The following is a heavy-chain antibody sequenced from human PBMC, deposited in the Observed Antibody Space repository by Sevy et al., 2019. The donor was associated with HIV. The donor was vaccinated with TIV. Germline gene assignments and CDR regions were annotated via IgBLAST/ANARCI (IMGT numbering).Heavy chain of an antibody. D-gene: IGHD3-10*01. CDR2: IYHSGST. Sequence: SETLSLTCAVSGYSISSGYYWGWIRQPPGKGLEWIGSIYHSGSTYYNPSLKSRVTISVDTSKNQFSLKLSSVTAADTAVYYCAYGGRTLVAAFDIWGQGTMVTVSS. CDR3: AYGGRTLVAAFDI. V-gene: IGHV4-38-2*01. CDR1: GYSISSGYY. J-gene: IGHJ3*02.